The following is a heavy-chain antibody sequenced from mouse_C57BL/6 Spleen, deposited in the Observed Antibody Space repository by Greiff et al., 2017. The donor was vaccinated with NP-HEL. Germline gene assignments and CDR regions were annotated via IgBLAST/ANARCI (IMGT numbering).Heavy chain of an antibody. Sequence: VQLKESVAELVRPGASVKLSCTASGFNIKNTYMHWVKQRPEQGLEWIGRIDPANGNTKYAPKFQGKATITADTSSNTAYLQLSSLTSEDTAIYYCARGYYDYDGGYAMDYWGQGTSVTVSS. CDR3: ARGYYDYDGGYAMDY. D-gene: IGHD2-4*01. J-gene: IGHJ4*01. CDR2: IDPANGNT. V-gene: IGHV14-3*01. CDR1: GFNIKNTY.